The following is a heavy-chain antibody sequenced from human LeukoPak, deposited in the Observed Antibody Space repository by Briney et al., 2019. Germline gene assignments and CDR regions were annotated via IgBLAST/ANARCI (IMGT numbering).Heavy chain of an antibody. D-gene: IGHD6-19*01. V-gene: IGHV4-59*01. CDR3: ARGSKSSGWTLNAFDI. Sequence: SSETLSLTCTVSGGSISSYYWSWIRQPPGKGLEWIGYIYYSGSTNYNPSLKSRVTISVDTSKNQFSLKLSPVTAADTAVYYCARGSKSSGWTLNAFDIWGQGTMVTVSS. J-gene: IGHJ3*02. CDR1: GGSISSYY. CDR2: IYYSGST.